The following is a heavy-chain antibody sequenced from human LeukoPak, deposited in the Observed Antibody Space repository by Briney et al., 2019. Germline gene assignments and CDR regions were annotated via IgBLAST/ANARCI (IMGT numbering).Heavy chain of an antibody. CDR1: GYSFTSYW. D-gene: IGHD5-12*01. CDR3: ARHVVDDYSGYWFDP. CDR2: IDPSDSYT. V-gene: IGHV5-10-1*01. J-gene: IGHJ5*02. Sequence: PGESLRISCKGSGYSFTSYWISWVRQMPGKGLEWMGRIDPSDSYTNYSPSFQGHVTISADQSISTAYLQWSSLKASDTAMYYCARHVVDDYSGYWFDPWGQGTLVTVSS.